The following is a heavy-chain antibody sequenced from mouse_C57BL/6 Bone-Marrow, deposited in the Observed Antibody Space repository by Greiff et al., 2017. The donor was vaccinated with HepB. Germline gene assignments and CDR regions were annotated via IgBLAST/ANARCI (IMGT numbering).Heavy chain of an antibody. V-gene: IGHV1-81*01. J-gene: IGHJ4*01. CDR2: IYPRSGNT. D-gene: IGHD2-5*01. CDR1: GYTFTSYG. Sequence: VQLQQSGAELARPGASVKLSCKASGYTFTSYGISWVKQRTGQGLEWIGEIYPRSGNTYYNEKFKGKATLTADKSSSTAYMELRSLTSEDSAVYFCARVYYSNFYYYAMDYWGQGTSVTVSS. CDR3: ARVYYSNFYYYAMDY.